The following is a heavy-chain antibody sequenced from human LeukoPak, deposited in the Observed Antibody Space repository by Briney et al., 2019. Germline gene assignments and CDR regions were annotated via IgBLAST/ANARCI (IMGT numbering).Heavy chain of an antibody. V-gene: IGHV4-34*01. CDR2: INHSGST. CDR3: ARGAAGFY. D-gene: IGHD6-13*01. J-gene: IGHJ4*02. Sequence: RTSETLSLTCAVYGGSFSGYYWSWIRQPPGKGLEWIGEINHSGSTNYNPSLKSRVTISVDTSKNQFSLKLSSVTAADTAVYYCARGAAGFYWGQGTLVTVSS. CDR1: GGSFSGYY.